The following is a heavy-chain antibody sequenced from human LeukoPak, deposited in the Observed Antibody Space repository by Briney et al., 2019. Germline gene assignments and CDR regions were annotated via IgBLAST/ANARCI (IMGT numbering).Heavy chain of an antibody. Sequence: SETLSLTCTVSGGSISRYYWSWIRQPPGKGLEWIGYIYYSGSTNYNPSLKSRVTMSVDTSNNQFSLKLSSVTAADTAVYYCARDLFTVKAFDIWGQGTMVTVSS. CDR3: ARDLFTVKAFDI. V-gene: IGHV4-59*12. D-gene: IGHD4-17*01. CDR1: GGSISRYY. J-gene: IGHJ3*02. CDR2: IYYSGST.